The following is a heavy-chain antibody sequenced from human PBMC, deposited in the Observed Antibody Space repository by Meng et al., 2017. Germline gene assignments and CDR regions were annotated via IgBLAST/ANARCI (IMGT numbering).Heavy chain of an antibody. V-gene: IGHV3-15*01. CDR2: IKSNTDGGTA. Sequence: EVHLVEFGGDLVKPGGSLRLSCAASGFYFSNAWMSWVRQAPGKGLEWVGRIKSNTDGGTAEYAAPVTGRFTISRDDSKSTLYLQMSGLRIDDTGAYYCTWDDKAVSDYWGQGTLVTVSS. CDR3: TWDDKAVSDY. D-gene: IGHD3-9*01. J-gene: IGHJ4*02. CDR1: GFYFSNAW.